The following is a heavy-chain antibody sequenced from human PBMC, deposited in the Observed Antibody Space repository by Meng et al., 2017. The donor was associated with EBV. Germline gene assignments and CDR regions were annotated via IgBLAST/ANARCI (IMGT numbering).Heavy chain of an antibody. CDR3: AEGRGTFDY. V-gene: IGHV4-34*01. CDR2: VNHTGRT. Sequence: QWGAGLLQPSLILSLSYGLPCESFSCYYCSWVRQSPGKGLEWIGEVNHTGRTNFNPSLKSRVSITLDTSKNQFSLKLNSVTVADTAVYYCAEGRGTFDYWGRGTLVTVSS. J-gene: IGHJ4*02. CDR1: CESFSCYY.